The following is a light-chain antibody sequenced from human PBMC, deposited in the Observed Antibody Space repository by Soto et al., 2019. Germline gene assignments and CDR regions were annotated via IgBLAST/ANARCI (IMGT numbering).Light chain of an antibody. J-gene: IGKJ4*01. CDR3: MQGTHWPELT. CDR2: RVS. CDR1: QSLIYRDGNTY. Sequence: DIVLTQSPLSLSVTLGQPASLSCRSSQSLIYRDGNTYLNWFHQRPGQSPRRLIYRVSNRDSGVPDRFSGSGSGTEFTLTISRVEAEDVGVYYCMQGTHWPELTFGGGTKVEIK. V-gene: IGKV2-30*01.